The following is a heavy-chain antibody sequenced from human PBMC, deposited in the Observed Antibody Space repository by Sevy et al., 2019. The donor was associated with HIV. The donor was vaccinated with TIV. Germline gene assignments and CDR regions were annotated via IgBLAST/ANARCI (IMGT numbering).Heavy chain of an antibody. CDR3: ASGDFWSGYYTFNYFDY. J-gene: IGHJ4*02. CDR1: GFTFSDYY. Sequence: GGSLRLSCAASGFTFSDYYMSWIRQAPGKGLEWVSYISSSGSTIYYADSVKGRFTISRDNAKNSLYQQMNSLRAEDTAVYYCASGDFWSGYYTFNYFDYWGQGTLVTVSS. V-gene: IGHV3-11*01. CDR2: ISSSGSTI. D-gene: IGHD3-3*01.